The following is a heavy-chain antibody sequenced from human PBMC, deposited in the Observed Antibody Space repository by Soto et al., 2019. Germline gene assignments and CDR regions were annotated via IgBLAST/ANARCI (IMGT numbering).Heavy chain of an antibody. Sequence: GASVKVSCKASGYTFTTYTMHWGRHAPGQRLEWMGWINAGNGNTKYSQKFQGRVTITRDTSASTAYMELSSLRSEDTAVYYCAVYDYIWGSYRSFDYWGQGTLVTVSS. J-gene: IGHJ4*02. CDR1: GYTFTTYT. CDR3: AVYDYIWGSYRSFDY. CDR2: INAGNGNT. D-gene: IGHD3-16*02. V-gene: IGHV1-3*01.